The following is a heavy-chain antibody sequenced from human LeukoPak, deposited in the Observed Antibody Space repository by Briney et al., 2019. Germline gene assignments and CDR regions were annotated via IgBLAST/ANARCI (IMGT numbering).Heavy chain of an antibody. D-gene: IGHD2-15*01. J-gene: IGHJ3*02. CDR2: ISSSGSTI. CDR1: GFTFSSYE. Sequence: PGGSLRLSCAASGFTFSSYETNWVRQAPGKGLEWVSYISSSGSTIYYADSVKGRFTISRDNSKNTLYLQMDSLRAEDTALYYCARGYCSGGSCYNWGAFDIWGQGTMVTVSS. V-gene: IGHV3-48*03. CDR3: ARGYCSGGSCYNWGAFDI.